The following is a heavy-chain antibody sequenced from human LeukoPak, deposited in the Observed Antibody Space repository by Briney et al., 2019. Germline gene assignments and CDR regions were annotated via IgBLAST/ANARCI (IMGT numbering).Heavy chain of an antibody. D-gene: IGHD2-2*01. CDR2: IYSGGNT. CDR1: GFTVSINY. Sequence: GGSLRLSCAASGFTVSINYMSWVRQAPGRGLEWVSVIYSGGNTYYADSVKGRFTISRDNSKNTVYLQMNSLRAEDTAVYYCARGETSSYDYWGQGTLVTVSS. J-gene: IGHJ4*02. CDR3: ARGETSSYDY. V-gene: IGHV3-53*01.